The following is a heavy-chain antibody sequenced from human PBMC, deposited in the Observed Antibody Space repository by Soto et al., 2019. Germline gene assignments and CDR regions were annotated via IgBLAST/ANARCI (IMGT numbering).Heavy chain of an antibody. D-gene: IGHD1-26*01. J-gene: IGHJ6*03. CDR3: ARGFSGGYANPFYHYYYMDV. CDR1: GYTFTSYG. V-gene: IGHV1-18*01. Sequence: ASVKVSCKASGYTFTSYGISWVRQAPGQGLEWMGWISAYNGNTNYAQKLQGRVTMTTDTSTSTAYMELRSLRSDDTAVYYCARGFSGGYANPFYHYYYMDVWGKGTTVTVSS. CDR2: ISAYNGNT.